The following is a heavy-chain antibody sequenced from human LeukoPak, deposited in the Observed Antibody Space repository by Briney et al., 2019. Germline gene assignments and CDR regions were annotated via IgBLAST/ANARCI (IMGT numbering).Heavy chain of an antibody. J-gene: IGHJ6*02. CDR1: GYTFTSYG. CDR3: ARDPKQWLVTYYYYGMDV. Sequence: ASVKVSCKASGYTFTSYGISWVRQAPGQGLEWMGWISAYNGNINYAQKLQGRVTMTTDTSTSTAYMELRSLRSDDTAVYYCARDPKQWLVTYYYYGMDVWGQGTTVTVSS. V-gene: IGHV1-18*01. D-gene: IGHD6-19*01. CDR2: ISAYNGNI.